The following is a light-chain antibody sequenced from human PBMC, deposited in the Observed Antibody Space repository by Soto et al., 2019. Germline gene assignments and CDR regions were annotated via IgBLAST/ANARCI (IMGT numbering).Light chain of an antibody. V-gene: IGLV3-21*02. J-gene: IGLJ3*02. CDR2: DDS. CDR3: QVWDSRSDHVL. CDR1: IIGVRS. Sequence: SSELTQPPSVSVAPGQTAAIPCGGDIIGVRSVHWYRQTPGQTPILVVYDDSDRPSGIPERFSGSKTGTLATLTISRVEAGDEADYYCQVWDSRSDHVLFGGGTKVTVL.